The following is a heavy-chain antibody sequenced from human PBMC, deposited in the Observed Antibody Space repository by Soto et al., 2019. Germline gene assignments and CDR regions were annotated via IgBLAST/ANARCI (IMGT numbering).Heavy chain of an antibody. CDR3: ARDLHGGVGEATYNYYYGMDV. V-gene: IGHV1-46*01. D-gene: IGHD1-26*01. Sequence: ASVKVSCKASGYTFTNYYIYWVRQAPGQGLEWMGIINPSGGTTGYTPKFQGRLTMTRETSTNTVYMELSSLTSEDTAVYYCARDLHGGVGEATYNYYYGMDVWGQGTTVTVSS. CDR1: GYTFTNYY. CDR2: INPSGGTT. J-gene: IGHJ6*02.